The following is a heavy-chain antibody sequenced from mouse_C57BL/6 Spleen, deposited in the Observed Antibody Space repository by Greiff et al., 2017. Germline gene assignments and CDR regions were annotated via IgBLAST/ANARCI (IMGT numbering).Heavy chain of an antibody. Sequence: QVQLQQPGAELVKPGASVKLSCKASGYTFTSYWMHWVKQRPGQGLEWIGMIRPNSGSTNYNEKFKSKATLTVDKSSSTAYMQLSSLTSEDSAVYYCAREGYYCGSSSYWGQGTTLTVSA. V-gene: IGHV1-64*01. CDR1: GYTFTSYW. CDR3: AREGYYCGSSSY. CDR2: IRPNSGST. D-gene: IGHD1-1*01. J-gene: IGHJ2*01.